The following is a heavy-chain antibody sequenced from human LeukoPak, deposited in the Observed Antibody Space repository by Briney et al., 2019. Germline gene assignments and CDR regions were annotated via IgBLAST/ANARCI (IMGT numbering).Heavy chain of an antibody. V-gene: IGHV4-39*01. CDR2: ISHRGST. CDR3: ARGRRYLDWSGYYLDY. CDR1: GGPISSGTYY. J-gene: IGHJ4*02. D-gene: IGHD3-9*01. Sequence: SETLSLTCTVSGGPISSGTYYWGWVRQPLGKGLEWIGSISHRGSTSSNPSLKSRVTISQDTSKNQFSLRLSSLTAADTAVYYCARGRRYLDWSGYYLDYWGQGILVTVSS.